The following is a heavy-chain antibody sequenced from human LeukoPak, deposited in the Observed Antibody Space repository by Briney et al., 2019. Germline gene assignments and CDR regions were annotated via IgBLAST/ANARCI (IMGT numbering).Heavy chain of an antibody. D-gene: IGHD6-13*01. CDR1: EFTFSIYS. V-gene: IGHV3-48*01. Sequence: GGSLRLSCAASEFTFSIYSMNWVRQAPGKGLEWVSYISSSSSTEYYADSVKGRFTISRDNAKNSLYLQMNSLRAEDTAVYYCARGGPWYSSSWYYFDYWGQGTLVTVSS. CDR3: ARGGPWYSSSWYYFDY. J-gene: IGHJ4*02. CDR2: ISSSSSTE.